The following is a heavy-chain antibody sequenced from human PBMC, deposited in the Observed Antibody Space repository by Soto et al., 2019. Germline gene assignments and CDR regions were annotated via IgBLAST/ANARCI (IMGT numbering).Heavy chain of an antibody. CDR1: GDTFKNCV. V-gene: IGHV1-69*01. Sequence: QVQVVQSGVEVRRPGSSVKVSCKASGDTFKNCVISWVRQAPGQGLEWMGGIIPLFGTTDFAQRFQGRLTITTDESTTPAYMELRRLRSEDTATYYCAAELGFGKLSVVWGQGTTVIVSS. J-gene: IGHJ6*02. D-gene: IGHD7-27*01. CDR3: AAELGFGKLSVV. CDR2: IIPLFGTT.